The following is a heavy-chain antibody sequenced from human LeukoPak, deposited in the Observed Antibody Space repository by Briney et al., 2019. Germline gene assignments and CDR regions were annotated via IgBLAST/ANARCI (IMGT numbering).Heavy chain of an antibody. V-gene: IGHV4-30-4*08. CDR3: ARDHQLSGSFDY. D-gene: IGHD2-2*01. CDR2: IYYSGST. Sequence: PSETLSLTCTVSGGSISSGDYYWSWIRQPPGKGLEWTGHIYYSGSTYYNPSLKSRVTISVDTSKNQFSLKLRSVTAADTAVYYCARDHQLSGSFDYWGQGTLVTVSS. CDR1: GGSISSGDYY. J-gene: IGHJ4*02.